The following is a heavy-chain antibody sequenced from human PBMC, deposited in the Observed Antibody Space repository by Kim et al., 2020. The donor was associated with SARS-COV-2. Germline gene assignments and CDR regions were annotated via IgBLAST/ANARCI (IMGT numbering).Heavy chain of an antibody. Sequence: SQTLSLTCTVSGGSISSGGYYWSWIRQHPGKGLEWIGYIYYSGSTYYNPSLKSRVTISVDTSKNQFSLKLSSVTAADTAVYYCARGGEGLIGFDPWGQGTLVTVSS. J-gene: IGHJ5*02. CDR2: IYYSGST. CDR3: ARGGEGLIGFDP. CDR1: GGSISSGGYY. V-gene: IGHV4-31*03. D-gene: IGHD7-27*01.